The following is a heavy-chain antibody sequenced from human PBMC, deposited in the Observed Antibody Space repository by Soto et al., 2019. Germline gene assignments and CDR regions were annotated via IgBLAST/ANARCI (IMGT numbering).Heavy chain of an antibody. CDR1: GDTFTSYG. CDR2: ISAYNGNT. Sequence: ASVKVSCKASGDTFTSYGISWVRQAPGKGLEWMGWISAYNGNTNYAQKLQGRVTMTTDTSTSTAYMELRSLRSDDTAVYYCARAFVAGDPTPSDYWGQGTLVTVSS. J-gene: IGHJ4*02. CDR3: ARAFVAGDPTPSDY. V-gene: IGHV1-18*01. D-gene: IGHD4-17*01.